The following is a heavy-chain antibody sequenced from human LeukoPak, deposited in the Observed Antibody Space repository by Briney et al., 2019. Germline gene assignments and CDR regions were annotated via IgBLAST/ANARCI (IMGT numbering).Heavy chain of an antibody. CDR1: GFTFSSYA. D-gene: IGHD1-7*01. CDR3: ARSVRGWNSNWFDP. J-gene: IGHJ5*02. V-gene: IGHV3-23*01. Sequence: GGSLRLSCAASGFTFSSYAMSWVRQAPGKGLEWVSAISGSGGSTYYADSVKGRSTISRDNSKNTLYLQMNSLRAEDTAVYYCARSVRGWNSNWFDPWGQGTLVTVSS. CDR2: ISGSGGST.